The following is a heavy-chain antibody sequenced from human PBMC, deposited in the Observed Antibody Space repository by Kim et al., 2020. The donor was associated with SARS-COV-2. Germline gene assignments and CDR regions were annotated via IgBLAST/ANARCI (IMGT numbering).Heavy chain of an antibody. CDR2: INPSGGGT. CDR1: GYTFTGYY. J-gene: IGHJ6*02. Sequence: ASVKVSCKASGYTFTGYYMHWVRQAPGQGLEWMGIINPSGGGTSYAQKFQGRVTMTRDTSTSTVYMELSSLRSEDTAVYYCARDRGSYLDRGYVSAVADNSYYYYGMDVWGQGTTVTVSS. D-gene: IGHD6-19*01. V-gene: IGHV1-46*01. CDR3: ARDRGSYLDRGYVSAVADNSYYYYGMDV.